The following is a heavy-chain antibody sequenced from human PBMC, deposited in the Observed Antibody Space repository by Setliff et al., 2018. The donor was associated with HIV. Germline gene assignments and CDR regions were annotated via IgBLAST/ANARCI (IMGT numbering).Heavy chain of an antibody. CDR1: GYTFTGYY. D-gene: IGHD2-15*01. CDR2: INPNSGGT. J-gene: IGHJ5*02. CDR3: ARVRYCSGGSCYGGEYWFDP. V-gene: IGHV1-2*04. Sequence: ASVKVSCKASGYTFTGYYMHWVRQAPGQGLEWMGWINPNSGGTKYAQKFEGSVTMTGDTSISTAYMELSRLRSDDTAVYYCARVRYCSGGSCYGGEYWFDPWGQGTLVTVPQ.